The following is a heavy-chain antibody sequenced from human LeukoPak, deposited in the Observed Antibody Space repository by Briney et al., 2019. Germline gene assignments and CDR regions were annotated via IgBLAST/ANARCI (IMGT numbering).Heavy chain of an antibody. J-gene: IGHJ4*02. CDR2: IRYNGSNE. V-gene: IGHV3-30*02. CDR1: GFTFRSYG. D-gene: IGHD6-19*01. CDR3: AKDMSGWNDFDY. Sequence: GGSLRLPRGASGFTFRSYGMHWVRQAPGKAWEGVAFIRYNGSNEYYADYVKCRVTISRDNSKNTVYLQMNSLRAEDTAVYYCAKDMSGWNDFDYWGQGTLVIVSS.